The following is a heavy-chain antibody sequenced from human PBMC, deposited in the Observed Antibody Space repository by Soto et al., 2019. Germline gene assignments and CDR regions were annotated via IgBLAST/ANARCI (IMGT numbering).Heavy chain of an antibody. CDR3: AKDIVKYTYGACDY. Sequence: PGGSLRLSCAASGFSFNTYGMYWVRQAPGKGLGWVAAISSDGSNQYYADSVKGRFTISRDNSKSTLYLQMNSLRVEDTAVYYCAKDIVKYTYGACDYWGQGALVTVSS. V-gene: IGHV3-30*18. CDR1: GFSFNTYG. CDR2: ISSDGSNQ. J-gene: IGHJ4*02. D-gene: IGHD5-18*01.